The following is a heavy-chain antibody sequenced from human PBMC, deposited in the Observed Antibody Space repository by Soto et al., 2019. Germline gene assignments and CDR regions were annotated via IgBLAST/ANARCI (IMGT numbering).Heavy chain of an antibody. CDR1: GGTFSSYA. V-gene: IGHV1-69*13. CDR2: IIPIFGTA. D-gene: IGHD2-2*01. CDR3: ASVVVPAAIIGGYFDY. J-gene: IGHJ4*02. Sequence: ASVKVSCKASGGTFSSYAISWVRQAPGQGLEWMGGIIPIFGTANYAQKFQGRVTITADESTSTAYMELSSLRSEDTAVYYCASVVVPAAIIGGYFDYWGQGTLVTVSS.